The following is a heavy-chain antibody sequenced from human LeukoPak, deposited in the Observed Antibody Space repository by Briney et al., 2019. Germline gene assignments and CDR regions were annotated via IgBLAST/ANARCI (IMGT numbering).Heavy chain of an antibody. D-gene: IGHD2-15*01. J-gene: IGHJ3*02. CDR2: IYYSGST. V-gene: IGHV4-39*07. CDR1: GGSISSSSYY. Sequence: PSETLSLTCTVSGGSISSSSYYWGWIRQPPGKGLEWIGSIYYSGSTYYNPSLKSRVTISVDTSKNQFSLKLSSVTAADTAVYYCARLGYCSGGSCYSDAFDIWGQGTMVTVSS. CDR3: ARLGYCSGGSCYSDAFDI.